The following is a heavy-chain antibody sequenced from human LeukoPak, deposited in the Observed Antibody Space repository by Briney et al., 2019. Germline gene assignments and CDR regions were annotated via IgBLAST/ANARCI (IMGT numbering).Heavy chain of an antibody. CDR2: IYYSGRT. CDR1: AGSISNYY. CDR3: ARHSGASPHYFDY. Sequence: PSETLSLTCTVSAGSISNYYWSWIRQPPGKGLEWIGYIYYSGRTNYTPSLKSRVTMSVATSNNQFSLRLSSVTAADTAIYYCARHSGASPHYFDYWGQGALVTVSS. J-gene: IGHJ4*02. D-gene: IGHD1-26*01. V-gene: IGHV4-59*08.